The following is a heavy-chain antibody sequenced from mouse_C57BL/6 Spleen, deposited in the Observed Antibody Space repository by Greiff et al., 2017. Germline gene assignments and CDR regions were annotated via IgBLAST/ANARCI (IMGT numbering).Heavy chain of an antibody. V-gene: IGHV3-6*01. D-gene: IGHD2-4*01. CDR2: ISYDGSN. J-gene: IGHJ3*01. Sequence: EVKVEESGPGLVKPSQSLSLTCSVTGYSITSGYYWNWIRQFPGNKLEWMGYISYDGSNNYNPSLKNRISITRDTSKNQFFLKLNSVTTEDTATYYCARDYDYDGPAWFAYWGQGTLVTVSA. CDR1: GYSITSGYY. CDR3: ARDYDYDGPAWFAY.